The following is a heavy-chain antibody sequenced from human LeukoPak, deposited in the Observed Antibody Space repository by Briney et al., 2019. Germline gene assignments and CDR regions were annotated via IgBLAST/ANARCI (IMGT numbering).Heavy chain of an antibody. D-gene: IGHD1-26*01. Sequence: ASVKVSCKVSGYTLTELSMRWVRQAPGKGLEWMGGFDPEDGETIYAQKFQGRVTMTEDTSTDTAYMELSSLRSEDTAVYYCATGYSVGATRRDAFDIWGQGTMVTVSS. CDR1: GYTLTELS. J-gene: IGHJ3*02. CDR3: ATGYSVGATRRDAFDI. V-gene: IGHV1-24*01. CDR2: FDPEDGET.